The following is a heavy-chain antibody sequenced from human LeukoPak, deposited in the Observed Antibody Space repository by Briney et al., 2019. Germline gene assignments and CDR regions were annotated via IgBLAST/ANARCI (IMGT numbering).Heavy chain of an antibody. J-gene: IGHJ4*02. CDR2: ISSSSSTI. V-gene: IGHV3-48*01. Sequence: GGSLRLSCAASGFTFSSYSMNWVRQAPGRGREWVSYISSSSSTIYYADAVKGRFTISTDNDKNSLYLQMNSLIAEDTAVYYCARGKQAFDSSGYYDYWGQGTLVTVSS. CDR1: GFTFSSYS. D-gene: IGHD3-22*01. CDR3: ARGKQAFDSSGYYDY.